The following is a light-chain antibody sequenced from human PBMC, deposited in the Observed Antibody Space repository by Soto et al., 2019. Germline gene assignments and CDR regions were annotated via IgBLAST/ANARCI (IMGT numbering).Light chain of an antibody. V-gene: IGLV2-14*01. J-gene: IGLJ1*01. Sequence: QSVLTQPPSVSAAPGQKVTISCSGSSSNTGSNPVSWYQQHPGKTPKLMIFEVNNRPSGVSNRFSGSKSGNTASLTISGLQAEDEADYYCTSYTNSNTYVFGTGTKVTVL. CDR1: SSNTGSNP. CDR3: TSYTNSNTYV. CDR2: EVN.